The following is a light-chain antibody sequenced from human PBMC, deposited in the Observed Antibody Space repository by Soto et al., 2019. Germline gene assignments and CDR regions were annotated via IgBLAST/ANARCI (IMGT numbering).Light chain of an antibody. V-gene: IGKV1-39*01. CDR2: SAS. CDR3: HQSYSVPFT. CDR1: QTITIY. J-gene: IGKJ3*01. Sequence: DIQMTQSPSSLSASVGDRVIITCRTAQTITIYLNWYQQKPGKAPNLLIYSASRLQSGVPSRISSSGSETEFPLTLNSLQPEGFATFYCHQSYSVPFTFGPGTTADMK.